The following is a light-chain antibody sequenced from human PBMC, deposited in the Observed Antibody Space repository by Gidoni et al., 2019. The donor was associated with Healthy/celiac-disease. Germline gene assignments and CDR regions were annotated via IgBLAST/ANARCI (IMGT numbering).Light chain of an antibody. J-gene: IGKJ1*01. CDR2: LGS. V-gene: IGKV2-28*01. CDR1: QSLLHSNGYNY. Sequence: DVVMTQSPLSLPVTPGEPSSISCRSSQSLLHSNGYNYLDWYLQKPGQSPQLLIDLGSNRASGGPDRFSGRGSGTDFTLKISRVEAADVWVYYCMQALQHPPLWTFGQGTKGENK. CDR3: MQALQHPPLWT.